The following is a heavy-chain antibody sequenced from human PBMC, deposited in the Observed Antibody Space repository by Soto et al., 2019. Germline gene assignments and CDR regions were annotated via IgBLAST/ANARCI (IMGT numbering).Heavy chain of an antibody. J-gene: IGHJ5*02. CDR3: ARDPRRPQDGQRVRDWFDA. CDR1: GFTFSSYS. Sequence: GGSLRLSCAASGFTFSSYSMNWVRQAPGKGLEWVSSISSSSSYIYYADSVKGRFTISRDNAKTSLYLHMNSLRAEDTAVYYCARDPRRPQDGQRVRDWFDAWGQGTLVRVSS. V-gene: IGHV3-21*01. CDR2: ISSSSSYI.